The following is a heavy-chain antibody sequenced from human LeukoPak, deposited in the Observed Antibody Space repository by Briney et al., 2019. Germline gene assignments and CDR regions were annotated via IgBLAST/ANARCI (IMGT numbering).Heavy chain of an antibody. J-gene: IGHJ4*02. CDR1: GFTFGDYA. CDR3: TRDPPRDYDFWSGPRYFDY. Sequence: PGGSLRLSCAASGFTFGDYAMSWVRQAPGKGLEWVGFIRSKAYGGTTEYAASVKGRFTISRDDSKSIAYLQMNSLKTEDTAVYYCTRDPPRDYDFWSGPRYFDYWGQGTLVTVSS. CDR2: IRSKAYGGTT. D-gene: IGHD3-3*01. V-gene: IGHV3-49*04.